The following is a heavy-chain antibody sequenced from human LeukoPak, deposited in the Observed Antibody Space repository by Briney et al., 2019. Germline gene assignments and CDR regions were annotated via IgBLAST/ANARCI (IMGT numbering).Heavy chain of an antibody. CDR1: GFDFSAYE. CDR2: FSGSDTTT. CDR3: ATLGYHLDS. Sequence: TRGSLRLSCAASGFDFSAYEMNWVRQAPGKGLEWVSYFSGSDTTTYYADSVKGRFTISRDNAKNSPYLQMNSLRAEDTGLYYCATLGYHLDSWGQGTLVTASS. J-gene: IGHJ4*02. D-gene: IGHD3-22*01. V-gene: IGHV3-48*03.